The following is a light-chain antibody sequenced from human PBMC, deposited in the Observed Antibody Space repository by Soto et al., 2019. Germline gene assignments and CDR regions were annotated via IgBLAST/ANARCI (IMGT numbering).Light chain of an antibody. J-gene: IGKJ1*01. CDR1: QGISTY. CDR2: AAS. CDR3: QQSYSTTWT. Sequence: DIQMTQSPSSLSASVGDRVTITCRASQGISTYLNWYQQKPGKAPKLLIYAASSLQSGFPSRFSGSGSETDFTLTISSLQPEDFATYSCQQSYSTTWTFGQGTKVDIK. V-gene: IGKV1-39*01.